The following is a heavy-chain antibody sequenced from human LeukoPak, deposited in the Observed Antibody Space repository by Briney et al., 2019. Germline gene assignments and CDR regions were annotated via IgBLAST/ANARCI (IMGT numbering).Heavy chain of an antibody. CDR1: GFTFSSYS. D-gene: IGHD6-13*01. Sequence: GGSLRLSCTASGFTFSSYSLNWVRQAPGKGLEWVSSVSTGSNYIYYADSVKGRFTISRDNDKNSLYLQMNSLRVEDTAVYYCARAGGYSSSWILNYWGQGTLVTVSS. CDR2: VSTGSNYI. J-gene: IGHJ4*02. CDR3: ARAGGYSSSWILNY. V-gene: IGHV3-21*01.